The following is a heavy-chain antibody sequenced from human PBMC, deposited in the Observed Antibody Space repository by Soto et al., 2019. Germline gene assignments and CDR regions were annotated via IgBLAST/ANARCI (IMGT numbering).Heavy chain of an antibody. CDR1: GFTFSSYS. D-gene: IGHD2-2*01. CDR2: ISSTSSTI. CDR3: ARDSGIVVEPAAPDAFDI. V-gene: IGHV3-48*01. Sequence: EVQLVESGGGLVQPGGSLRLSCAASGFTFSSYSMNWVRQAPGKGLEWVSYISSTSSTIYYADSVKGRFTISRDNAKNSLYLQMDCLRAEDTAVYYCARDSGIVVEPAAPDAFDIWGQGTMVTVSS. J-gene: IGHJ3*02.